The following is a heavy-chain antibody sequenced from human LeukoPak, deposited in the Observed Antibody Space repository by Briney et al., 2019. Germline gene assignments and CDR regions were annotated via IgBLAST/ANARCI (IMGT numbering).Heavy chain of an antibody. J-gene: IGHJ4*02. CDR1: GGPISSYY. CDR3: ARGPHKFDY. V-gene: IGHV4-59*01. CDR2: ISYSGST. Sequence: SETLSLTCTVSGGPISSYYWSWIRQPPGKGLEWIGYISYSGSTNYNPTLKSRVTISVDTSKHQFSLKLSAVTAADTAVYYCARGPHKFDYWGQGSLVTVSS.